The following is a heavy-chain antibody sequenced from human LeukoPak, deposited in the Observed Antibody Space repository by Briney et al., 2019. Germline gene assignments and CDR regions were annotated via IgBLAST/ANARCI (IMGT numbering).Heavy chain of an antibody. J-gene: IGHJ3*02. CDR3: ARYSAALGTVTTFAFDI. V-gene: IGHV3-33*01. Sequence: GGSLRLSCAPSGFTFSSHGMHCVRQAPGKGLEWVAVIWYDVSNKFYGDAEKGQFTISRDNSKHTLYLQMKSMRDGDAAVYYCARYSAALGTVTTFAFDIWGQGTMVTVSS. CDR2: IWYDVSNK. CDR1: GFTFSSHG. D-gene: IGHD4-17*01.